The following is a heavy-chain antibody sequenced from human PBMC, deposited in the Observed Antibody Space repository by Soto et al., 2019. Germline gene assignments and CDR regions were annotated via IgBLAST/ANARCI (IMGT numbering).Heavy chain of an antibody. D-gene: IGHD3-22*01. CDR2: IYNSGYT. CDR1: GGSISSGNYY. V-gene: IGHV4-31*03. J-gene: IGHJ5*02. CDR3: ARGAITMIVGGFDP. Sequence: SETLSLTCTVSGGSISSGNYYWCWIRQHPGKGLEWIGYIYNSGYTYYNPSLNSRVAISRDTSKNQLSLNLSSVTAADTAVYYCARGAITMIVGGFDPWGQGTLVTVSS.